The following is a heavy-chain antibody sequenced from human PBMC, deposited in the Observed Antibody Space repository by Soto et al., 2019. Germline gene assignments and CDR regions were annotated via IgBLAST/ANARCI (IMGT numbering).Heavy chain of an antibody. J-gene: IGHJ5*02. CDR1: GFTFSSYA. Sequence: GESLKISCAASGFTFSSYAMSWVRQAPGKGLEWVSAISGSGGSTYYADSVKGRFTISRDNSKNTLYLQMNSLRAEDTAVYYCAKWRGAYDIPSGSNWFDPWGQGTLVTVSS. CDR3: AKWRGAYDIPSGSNWFDP. D-gene: IGHD3-9*01. V-gene: IGHV3-23*01. CDR2: ISGSGGST.